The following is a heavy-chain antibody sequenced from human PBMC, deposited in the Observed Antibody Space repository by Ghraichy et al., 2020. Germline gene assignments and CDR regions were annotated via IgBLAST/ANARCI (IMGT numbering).Heavy chain of an antibody. V-gene: IGHV3-43*01. Sequence: GGSLRLSCAASGFTFDEYAMHWVRQTPGMRLEWVSLITHDGGSTFYADSVKGRFTISRDNSKNSLYLQMNSLRSEDTALYYCAKEREKQITGWGQGTLVTVSS. CDR2: ITHDGGST. J-gene: IGHJ4*02. CDR3: AKEREKQITG. D-gene: IGHD2-8*02. CDR1: GFTFDEYA.